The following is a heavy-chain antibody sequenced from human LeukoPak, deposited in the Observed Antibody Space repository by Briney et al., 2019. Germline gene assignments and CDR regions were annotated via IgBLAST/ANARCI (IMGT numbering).Heavy chain of an antibody. CDR2: ISASSAYM. J-gene: IGHJ4*02. D-gene: IGHD3-10*01. V-gene: IGHV3-21*01. CDR1: GFTFSSYA. Sequence: GGSLRLSCAASGFTFSSYARNWVRQAPGKGLEWVSSISASSAYMYYAASVKGRHTISRDNAKNSLYLQMNSLRAEDTAVYYCARDFSKTLGVWGQGTLVTVSS. CDR3: ARDFSKTLGV.